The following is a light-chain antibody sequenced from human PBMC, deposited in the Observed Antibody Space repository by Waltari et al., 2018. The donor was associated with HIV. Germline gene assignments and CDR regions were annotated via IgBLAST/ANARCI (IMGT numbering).Light chain of an antibody. CDR1: NIGRTA. J-gene: IGLJ1*01. CDR2: IDN. V-gene: IGLV3-12*02. CDR3: QVWDSSCDHPYV. Sequence: SYEPTHPHSVSVATAQMASNTCGGNNIGRTAVHWYQQKPGTDPVLVIYIDNNRPSGIPERFSVSNPGNTATLTINRIEAGDEADSYCQVWDSSCDHPYVFGPGTKVTVL.